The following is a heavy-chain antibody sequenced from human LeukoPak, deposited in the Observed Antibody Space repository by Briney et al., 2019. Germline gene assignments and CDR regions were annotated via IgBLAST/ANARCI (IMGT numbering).Heavy chain of an antibody. CDR3: ARAAVAGPFDY. CDR1: GFTFSSYA. CDR2: ISYDGSNK. Sequence: GSLRLSCAASGFTFSSYAMHWVRQAPGKGLEWVAVISYDGSNKYYADSVKGRFTISRDNSKNTLYLQMNSLRAEDTAVYYCARAAVAGPFDYWGQGTLVTVSS. J-gene: IGHJ4*02. V-gene: IGHV3-30-3*01. D-gene: IGHD6-19*01.